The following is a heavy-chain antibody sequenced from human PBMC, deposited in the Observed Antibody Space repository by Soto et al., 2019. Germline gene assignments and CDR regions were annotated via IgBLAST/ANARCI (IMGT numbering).Heavy chain of an antibody. D-gene: IGHD2-15*01. CDR1: GFTFSSYA. CDR3: EKYRPLGYCSGGSCYSLLNY. V-gene: IGHV3-23*01. Sequence: GGSLRLSCAASGFTFSSYAMSWVRQAPVKGLEWVSAISGSGGSTYYADSVKGRFTISRDNSKNTLYLQMNRLRAEDTAVYYCEKYRPLGYCSGGSCYSLLNYWGQGAV. CDR2: ISGSGGST. J-gene: IGHJ4*02.